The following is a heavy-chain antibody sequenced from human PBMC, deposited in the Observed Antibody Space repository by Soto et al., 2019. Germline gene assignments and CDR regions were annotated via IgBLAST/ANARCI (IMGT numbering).Heavy chain of an antibody. CDR3: ASRYYDILTGYYHRYYYYGMDV. J-gene: IGHJ6*02. V-gene: IGHV3-23*01. CDR1: GFTFSSYA. Sequence: GSLRLSCAASGFTFSSYAMSWVRQAPGKGLEWVSAISGSGGSTYYADSVKGQFTISRDNSKNTLYLQMNSLRAEDTAVYYCASRYYDILTGYYHRYYYYGMDVWGQGTTVTVSS. D-gene: IGHD3-9*01. CDR2: ISGSGGST.